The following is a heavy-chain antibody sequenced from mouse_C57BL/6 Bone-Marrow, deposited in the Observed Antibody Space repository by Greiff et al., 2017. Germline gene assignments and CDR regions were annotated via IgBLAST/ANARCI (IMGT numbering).Heavy chain of an antibody. CDR2: IDPSDSYT. V-gene: IGHV1-69*01. CDR1: GYTFTSYW. Sequence: QVQLQQPGAELVMPGASVKLSCKASGYTFTSYWMHWVKQRPGQGLEWIGEIDPSDSYTNYNQTFKGKSTLTVDKSSSTAYMQLSSLTSEDSAVYYCARKGIYDYDGGFAYWGQGTLVTVSA. CDR3: ARKGIYDYDGGFAY. D-gene: IGHD2-4*01. J-gene: IGHJ3*01.